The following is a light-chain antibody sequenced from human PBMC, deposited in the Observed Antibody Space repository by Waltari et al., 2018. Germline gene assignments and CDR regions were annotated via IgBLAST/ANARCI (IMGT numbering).Light chain of an antibody. CDR1: QDISNY. V-gene: IGKV1-33*01. CDR2: DAS. CDR3: QQYDNLSYT. J-gene: IGKJ2*01. Sequence: DIQMTQSPSSLSVSVGDRVTITCQASQDISNYLNWYQQKPGKAPKLLIYDASNLQTGVPSRFSVSGSGTDFTFTISSLQPEDIATYYCQQYDNLSYTFGQGTKLQIK.